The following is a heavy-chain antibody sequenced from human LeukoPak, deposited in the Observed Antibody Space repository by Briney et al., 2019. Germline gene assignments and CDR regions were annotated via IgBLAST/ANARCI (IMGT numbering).Heavy chain of an antibody. CDR3: ARDRRRFLEWLFDYMDV. V-gene: IGHV3-21*01. CDR2: ISSSSSYI. D-gene: IGHD3-3*01. J-gene: IGHJ6*03. Sequence: PGGSLRLSCAASGFTFSSYSMNWVRQAPGKGLEWVSSISSSSSYIYYADSVKGRFTISRDNAKNSLYLQMNSLRAEDTAVYYCARDRRRFLEWLFDYMDVWGKGTTVTVSS. CDR1: GFTFSSYS.